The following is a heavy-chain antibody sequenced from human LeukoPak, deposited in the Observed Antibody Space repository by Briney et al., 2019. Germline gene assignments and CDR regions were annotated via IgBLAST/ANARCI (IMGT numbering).Heavy chain of an antibody. Sequence: SETLSLTCTVSGGSISSGGDYWTWIRQHPGKGLEWIGYISHSGTTYYNPSLKSRVTISVDTSKNQFSLKLSSVTAADTAVYYCARTHCSGGSCYNATFDYWGQGTLVTVSS. CDR3: ARTHCSGGSCYNATFDY. D-gene: IGHD2-15*01. CDR2: ISHSGTT. J-gene: IGHJ4*02. V-gene: IGHV4-31*03. CDR1: GGSISSGGDY.